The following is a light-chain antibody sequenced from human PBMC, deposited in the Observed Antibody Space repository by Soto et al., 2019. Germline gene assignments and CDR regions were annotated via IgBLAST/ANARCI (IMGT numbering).Light chain of an antibody. V-gene: IGKV3-20*01. Sequence: EIVLTQSPGTLCLFPGERATLSCRASQSVSSSYLAWYQQKPGQAPRLLIYGASSRATGIPDRFSGSGYGTDFTLTISRLETEDFAVYYCQQYGSSPRLTFGGGTKVEIK. CDR3: QQYGSSPRLT. CDR2: GAS. CDR1: QSVSSSY. J-gene: IGKJ4*01.